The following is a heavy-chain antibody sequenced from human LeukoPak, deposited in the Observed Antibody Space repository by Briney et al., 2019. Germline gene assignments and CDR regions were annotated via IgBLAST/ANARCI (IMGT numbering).Heavy chain of an antibody. V-gene: IGHV3-48*01. D-gene: IGHD2-2*01. J-gene: IGHJ3*01. CDR1: GFPFSSYS. CDR2: ISSSSSTI. Sequence: GGSLRLSCAASGFPFSSYSMNWVRQAPGKGLEWVSYISSSSSTIYYADSVKGRFTISRDNAKNSLYLQMNSLRAEDTAVYYCARDGGYCSSTNCYLGVWGQGTMVTVSS. CDR3: ARDGGYCSSTNCYLGV.